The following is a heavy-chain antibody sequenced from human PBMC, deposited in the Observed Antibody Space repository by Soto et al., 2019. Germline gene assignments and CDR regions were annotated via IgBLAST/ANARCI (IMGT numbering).Heavy chain of an antibody. V-gene: IGHV3-30*18. CDR3: AKVDTAMTHYYYYGMDV. Sequence: PGGSLRLSCAASGFTFSSYGMHWVRQAPGKGLEWVAVISYDGSNKYYADSVKGRFTISRDNSKNTLYLQMNSLRAEDTAVYYCAKVDTAMTHYYYYGMDVWGQGTTVTVSS. CDR2: ISYDGSNK. CDR1: GFTFSSYG. J-gene: IGHJ6*02. D-gene: IGHD5-18*01.